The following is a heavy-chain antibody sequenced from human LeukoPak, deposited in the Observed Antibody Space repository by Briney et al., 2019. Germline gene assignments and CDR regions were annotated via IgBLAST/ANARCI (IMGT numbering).Heavy chain of an antibody. CDR2: ISSSSSYI. CDR1: GFTFSSYS. J-gene: IGHJ4*02. CDR3: ASNYYDSSGYYRYFDY. Sequence: GGSLRLSCAASGFTFSSYSMNWVRQAPGKGLEWVSSISSSSSYIYYADSVKGRFTISRDNAKNSLYLQMNSLRAEDTAVYYCASNYYDSSGYYRYFDYWGQGTLVTVSS. V-gene: IGHV3-21*01. D-gene: IGHD3-22*01.